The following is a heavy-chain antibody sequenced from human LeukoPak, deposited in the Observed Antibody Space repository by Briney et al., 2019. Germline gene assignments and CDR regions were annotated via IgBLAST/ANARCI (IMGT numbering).Heavy chain of an antibody. CDR3: ARDMSEYYNSSGYRVF. V-gene: IGHV3-21*01. Sequence: GGSLRLSCAASGFIFSSYSMNWVRQAPGKGLGWVSSISGSSSYIYYADSVKGRFTISRDNAKKSLYLQMNSLRAEDTAVYYCARDMSEYYNSSGYRVFWGQGTLVTVSS. CDR1: GFIFSSYS. D-gene: IGHD3-22*01. J-gene: IGHJ4*02. CDR2: ISGSSSYI.